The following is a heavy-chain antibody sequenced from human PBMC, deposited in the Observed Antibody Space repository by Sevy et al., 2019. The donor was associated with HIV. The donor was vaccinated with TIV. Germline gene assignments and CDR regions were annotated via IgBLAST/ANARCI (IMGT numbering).Heavy chain of an antibody. CDR2: ISYDGSNK. D-gene: IGHD3-16*01. CDR1: GFTFSRYG. V-gene: IGHV3-30*18. CDR3: VKVKGGSRKGYYTMDV. J-gene: IGHJ6*02. Sequence: GGCLRLSCAASGFTFSRYGMHWVRQAPGKGLEWVAVISYDGSNKYYTDTVKGRFTISRDNSKNTLYLQMNSLRAEDTAVYYCVKVKGGSRKGYYTMDVWGQGTTVTVSS.